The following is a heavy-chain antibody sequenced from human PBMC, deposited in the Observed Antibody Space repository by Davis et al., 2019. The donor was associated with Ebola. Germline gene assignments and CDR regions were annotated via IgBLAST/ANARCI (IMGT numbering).Heavy chain of an antibody. CDR2: ITPNSGT. D-gene: IGHD6-6*01. Sequence: ASVKVSCKASGYTFTAYHVHWVRQAPGQGLEWMGWITPNSGTNYAQKFQGRVTMTRDTSISTAYMELSRLTSDDTAVYYCARDGVLRAGRPTTLDYWGQGTLVTVSS. CDR1: GYTFTAYH. V-gene: IGHV1-2*02. CDR3: ARDGVLRAGRPTTLDY. J-gene: IGHJ4*02.